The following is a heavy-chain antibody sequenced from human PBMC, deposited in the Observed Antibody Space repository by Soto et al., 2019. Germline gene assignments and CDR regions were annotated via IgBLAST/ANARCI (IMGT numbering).Heavy chain of an antibody. J-gene: IGHJ6*02. CDR3: ASGVATGYYYYYGMDV. Sequence: GGSLRLSCAASGFTFSYYYMSWIRQAPGKGLEWVSYISSSGSTIYYADSVKGRFTISRDNAKNSLYLQMNSLRAEDTAVYYCASGVATGYYYYYGMDVWGQGTTVTVSS. V-gene: IGHV3-11*01. CDR1: GFTFSYYY. D-gene: IGHD5-12*01. CDR2: ISSSGSTI.